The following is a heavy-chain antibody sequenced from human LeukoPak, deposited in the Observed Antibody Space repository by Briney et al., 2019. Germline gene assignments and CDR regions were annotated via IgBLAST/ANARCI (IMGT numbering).Heavy chain of an antibody. V-gene: IGHV1-18*01. CDR2: ISAYNGNT. D-gene: IGHD2-21*02. J-gene: IGHJ3*02. Sequence: GASVKVSCKASGYTFTSYGISWVRQAPGQGLEWMGWISAYNGNTNYAQKLQGRVTMTTDTSTSTAYMELRSLRSDDTAVYYCAAEGVVVTAIGAFDIWGQGTMVTVSS. CDR1: GYTFTSYG. CDR3: AAEGVVVTAIGAFDI.